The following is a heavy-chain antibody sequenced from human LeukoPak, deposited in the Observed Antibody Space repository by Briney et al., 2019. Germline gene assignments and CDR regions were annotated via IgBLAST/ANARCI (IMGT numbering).Heavy chain of an antibody. Sequence: GGSLRLSCAASGFTFSSYAMSWVRQTPGKGLEWVANIKQDGSEKYYVDSVMGRFTISRDNAKNSLDLQMSSLRAEDTAVYYCASGYRTFDYWGQGTLVTVSS. D-gene: IGHD5-24*01. CDR2: IKQDGSEK. CDR1: GFTFSSYA. J-gene: IGHJ4*02. V-gene: IGHV3-7*03. CDR3: ASGYRTFDY.